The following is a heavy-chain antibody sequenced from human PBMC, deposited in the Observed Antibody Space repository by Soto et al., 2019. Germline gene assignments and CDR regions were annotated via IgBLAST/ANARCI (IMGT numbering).Heavy chain of an antibody. CDR2: VFYTGST. V-gene: IGHV4-39*01. J-gene: IGHJ6*03. CDR1: GASITSGASH. CDR3: ARHFTMAKYYYYMDL. Sequence: PSETLSLTCTVSGASITSGASHWGWIRQPPGKGLEWIGTVFYTGSTYYNPSLKGRVTLSVDTSKNQFSLRLTSVTAADTAFYYCARHFTMAKYYYYMDLWGKGTTVTVSS.